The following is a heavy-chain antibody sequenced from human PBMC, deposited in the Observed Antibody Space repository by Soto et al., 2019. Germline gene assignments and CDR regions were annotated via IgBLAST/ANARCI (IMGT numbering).Heavy chain of an antibody. Sequence: SETLSLTCTVSGGSISSYYWSWIRQPPGKGLEWIGYIYYSGSTNYNPSLKSRVTISVDTSKNQFSLKLSSATAADTAVYYCARTDYCSGGSCYAVAYWGQGTLVTVSS. D-gene: IGHD2-15*01. J-gene: IGHJ4*02. CDR1: GGSISSYY. V-gene: IGHV4-59*08. CDR2: IYYSGST. CDR3: ARTDYCSGGSCYAVAY.